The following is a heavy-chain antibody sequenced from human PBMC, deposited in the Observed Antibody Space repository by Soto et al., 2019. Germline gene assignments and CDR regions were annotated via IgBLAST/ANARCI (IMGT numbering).Heavy chain of an antibody. V-gene: IGHV3-7*03. J-gene: IGHJ4*02. D-gene: IGHD3-10*01. CDR3: ARDALGSGSNYDFEH. CDR2: INRDGSEE. CDR1: GFSFSTYW. Sequence: EVQLVESGGGLVQPGGSLRLSCAASGFSFSTYWMSWVRQAPGKGLEWVAHINRDGSEEYYVDSVKGRFTISRDNAKNTLFLQMNSLRAEDTAMYYCARDALGSGSNYDFEHWGQGTLVTVSS.